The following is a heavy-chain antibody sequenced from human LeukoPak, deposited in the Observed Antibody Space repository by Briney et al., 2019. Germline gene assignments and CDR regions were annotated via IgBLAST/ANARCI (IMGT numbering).Heavy chain of an antibody. D-gene: IGHD6-6*01. CDR3: AKVYIAARPHWFDP. CDR1: GFTFSSYG. J-gene: IGHJ5*02. Sequence: GGSLRLSCAASGFTFSSYGMLWVRQAPGKGLEWVAFIRYDGSNEYYADSVKGRFTISRDDSKNTLYLQMNSLRVEDTAVYYCAKVYIAARPHWFDPWGQGTLVTVSS. CDR2: IRYDGSNE. V-gene: IGHV3-30*02.